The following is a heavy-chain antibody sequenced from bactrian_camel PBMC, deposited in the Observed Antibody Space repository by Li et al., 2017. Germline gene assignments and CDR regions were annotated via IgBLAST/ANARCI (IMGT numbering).Heavy chain of an antibody. Sequence: HVQLVESGGGSVQAGGSLRLSCAGSLGTFTKYSGYCMGWVRQAPGKGLEWVSTISSTGSSTYYVDSVKGRFTVSKDNAKNTLYLQMSSLKPEDTATYYCAARLRSGALWPWRSLRASDYNVWGQGTQVTVS. J-gene: IGHJ4*01. D-gene: IGHD4*01. CDR3: AARLRSGALWPWRSLRASDYNV. CDR1: LGTFTKYSGYC. V-gene: IGHV3S1*01. CDR2: ISSTGSST.